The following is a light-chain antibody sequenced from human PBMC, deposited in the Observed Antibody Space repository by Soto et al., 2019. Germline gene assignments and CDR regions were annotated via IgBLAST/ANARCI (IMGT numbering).Light chain of an antibody. CDR2: DNN. J-gene: IGLJ1*01. Sequence: QSALTQPPSVSAAPGQKVTISCSGSSSNIGKNYVSWYQQFPGTAPKLLIYDNNKRPSGIPDRFSGSKSGTSATLGITGLQTGDEADYYCGTWDTSLSAGVFGTGTKVTVL. CDR3: GTWDTSLSAGV. CDR1: SSNIGKNY. V-gene: IGLV1-51*01.